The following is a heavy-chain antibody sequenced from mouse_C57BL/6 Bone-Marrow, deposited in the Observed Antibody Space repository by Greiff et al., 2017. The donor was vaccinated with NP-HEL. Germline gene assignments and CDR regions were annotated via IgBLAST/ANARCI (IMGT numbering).Heavy chain of an antibody. V-gene: IGHV14-4*01. CDR2: IDPENGDT. J-gene: IGHJ2*01. Sequence: VQLKQSGAELVRPGASVKLSCTASGFNITDDYMHWVKQRPEQGLEWIGWIDPENGDTEYASKFQGKATITADTSSTTAYLQLSSLTSDDTDVYYCATSSYYFDYWGQGTTLTVSA. CDR3: ATSSYYFDY. CDR1: GFNITDDY.